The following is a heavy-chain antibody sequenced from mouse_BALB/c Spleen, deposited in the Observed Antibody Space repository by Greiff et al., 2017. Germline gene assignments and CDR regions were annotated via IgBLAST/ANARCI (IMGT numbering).Heavy chain of an antibody. CDR2: ISSGSSTI. V-gene: IGHV5-17*02. CDR1: GFTFSSFG. D-gene: IGHD2-4*01. J-gene: IGHJ3*01. CDR3: ATYDYDGIAY. Sequence: EVKLMESGGGLVQPGGSRKLSCAASGFTFSSFGMHWVRQAPEKGLEWVAYISSGSSTIYYADTVKGRFTISRDNPKNTLFLQMTSLRSEDTAMYYCATYDYDGIAYWGQGTLVTVSA.